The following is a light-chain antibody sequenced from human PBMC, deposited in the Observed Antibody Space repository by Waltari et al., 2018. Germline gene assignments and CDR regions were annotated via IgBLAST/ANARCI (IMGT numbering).Light chain of an antibody. CDR1: QSVSSN. CDR2: GAS. CDR3: QQYNNWPPELT. J-gene: IGKJ3*01. Sequence: EIVMTQSPATLSVSPGERATLSCRASQSVSSNLAWSQQKPGQAPRLLIYGASTRATGIPARFSGSGSGTEFTLTISSLQSEDFAVYYCQQYNNWPPELTFGPGTKVDIK. V-gene: IGKV3-15*01.